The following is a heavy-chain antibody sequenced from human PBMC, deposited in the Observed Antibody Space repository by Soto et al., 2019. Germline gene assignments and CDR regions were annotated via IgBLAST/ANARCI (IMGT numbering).Heavy chain of an antibody. J-gene: IGHJ5*02. CDR1: GYNFTQYT. Sequence: QVHLVQSGAEVKKPGASVKVSCKASGYNFTQYTIHWVRQALGQRLEWMGWITAGDGKTQYSKKFQTRVTIRSDVSATTVYMDLNSLRSEDTAVYYCARDLYSSSFFWFDAWGRGTLVIVSS. CDR3: ARDLYSSSFFWFDA. CDR2: ITAGDGKT. D-gene: IGHD2-2*01. V-gene: IGHV1-3*01.